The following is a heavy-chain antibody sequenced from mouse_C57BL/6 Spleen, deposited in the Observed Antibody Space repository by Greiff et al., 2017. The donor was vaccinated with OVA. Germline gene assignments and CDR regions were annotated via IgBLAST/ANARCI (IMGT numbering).Heavy chain of an antibody. D-gene: IGHD6-1*01. CDR2: IHPKSGST. V-gene: IGHV1-64*01. J-gene: IGHJ3*01. CDR3: AKKASKGFAY. CDR1: GYNFTSYW. Sequence: QVQLQQPGAELVKPGASVKLSCKASGYNFTSYWMHWVKQRPGQGLEWIGMIHPKSGSTNYNEKFKSKATLTVDKSSSTAYMQLSSLTPEDSAGYYGAKKASKGFAYWGQGTLVTVSA.